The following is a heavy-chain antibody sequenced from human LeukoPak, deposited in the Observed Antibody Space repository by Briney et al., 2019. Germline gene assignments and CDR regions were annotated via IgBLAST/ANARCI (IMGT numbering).Heavy chain of an antibody. CDR3: TTHYYVSSGRID. Sequence: GGSLRLSCAASGFTFSNAWMSWVRQAPGKGLEWVGRIKSKTDGGTTDYAAPVKGRFTISRDDSKNTLYLQMNSLKTEDTAVYYCTTHYYVSSGRIDWGQGTLVTVSS. V-gene: IGHV3-15*01. CDR1: GFTFSNAW. CDR2: IKSKTDGGTT. J-gene: IGHJ4*02. D-gene: IGHD3-22*01.